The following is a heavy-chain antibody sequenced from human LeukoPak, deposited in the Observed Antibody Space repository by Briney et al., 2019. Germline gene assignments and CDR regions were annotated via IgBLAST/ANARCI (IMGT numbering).Heavy chain of an antibody. CDR3: ARGPLIVVVPYYFDY. D-gene: IGHD3-22*01. CDR2: INHSGST. Sequence: PSETLSLTCAVYGGSFSGYYWSWIRQPPGKGLEWIGEINHSGSTNYNPSLKSRVTISVDTSKNQFSLKLSSVTAADTAVYYCARGPLIVVVPYYFDYWGQGTLVTVSS. V-gene: IGHV4-34*01. J-gene: IGHJ4*02. CDR1: GGSFSGYY.